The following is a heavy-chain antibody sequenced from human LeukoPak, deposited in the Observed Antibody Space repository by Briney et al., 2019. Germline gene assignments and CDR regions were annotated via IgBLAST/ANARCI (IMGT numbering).Heavy chain of an antibody. CDR2: IYYSGST. Sequence: PSETLSLTRTVSGGSIRGYYWSWVRQPPGKGLEWIAYIYYSGSTNYNPSLRSRVTISLDTSKNQFSLKLSSVTAADTAVYYCAVGATHYYMDVWGKGTTVTVSS. J-gene: IGHJ6*03. CDR3: AVGATHYYMDV. D-gene: IGHD3-16*01. CDR1: GGSIRGYY. V-gene: IGHV4-59*08.